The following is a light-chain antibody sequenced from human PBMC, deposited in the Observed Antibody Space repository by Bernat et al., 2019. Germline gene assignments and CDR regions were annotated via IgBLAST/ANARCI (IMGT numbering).Light chain of an antibody. Sequence: EVVLTQSPATLSVSPGEKATLSCRASQRVSSNLAWYQQKPGQAPRLLIYGTSTRATGIPARVSGSGSGTEFTLPISSLQSEDFAVYYCQQYKTFGQGTKVEIK. J-gene: IGKJ1*01. V-gene: IGKV3-15*01. CDR1: QRVSSN. CDR3: QQYKT. CDR2: GTS.